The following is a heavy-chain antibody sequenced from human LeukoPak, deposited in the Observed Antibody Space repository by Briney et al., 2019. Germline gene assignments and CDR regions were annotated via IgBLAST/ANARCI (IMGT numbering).Heavy chain of an antibody. Sequence: SETLSLTCTVSGGSISSGGYYWSWIRQHPGKGLEWIGYIYYSGSTYYNPSLKSRVTISVDTSKNQFSLKLSSVTAADTAVYYCAREYSGSYLDYWGQGTLVTVSS. V-gene: IGHV4-61*08. CDR2: IYYSGST. CDR3: AREYSGSYLDY. J-gene: IGHJ4*02. D-gene: IGHD1-26*01. CDR1: GGSISSGGYY.